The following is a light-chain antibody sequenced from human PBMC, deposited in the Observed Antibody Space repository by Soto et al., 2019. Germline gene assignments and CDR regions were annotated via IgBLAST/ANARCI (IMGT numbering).Light chain of an antibody. J-gene: IGLJ3*02. Sequence: QSALTQPASVSGSPGKSVTTSCTGSSIDVGTYDLVSWYQQHPGKAPKILIYEGTKRPSGVSNRFSGSKSGNTASLTISGLQAEDEADYFCCSYAGFSTLVFGGGTKLTVL. V-gene: IGLV2-23*01. CDR1: SIDVGTYDL. CDR2: EGT. CDR3: CSYAGFSTLV.